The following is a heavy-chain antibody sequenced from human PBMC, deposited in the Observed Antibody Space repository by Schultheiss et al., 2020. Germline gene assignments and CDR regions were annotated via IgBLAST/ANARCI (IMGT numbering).Heavy chain of an antibody. D-gene: IGHD2/OR15-2a*01. J-gene: IGHJ4*02. Sequence: SETLSLTCAVSGGSISSSNWWSWVRQSPGKGLECIGEIYHTESTNYNPSLKSRVTISVDTSKNQFSLKLSSVTAADTAVYYCASWASNSVDYWGQGTLVTVSS. CDR3: ASWASNSVDY. V-gene: IGHV4-4*02. CDR2: IYHTEST. CDR1: GGSISSSNW.